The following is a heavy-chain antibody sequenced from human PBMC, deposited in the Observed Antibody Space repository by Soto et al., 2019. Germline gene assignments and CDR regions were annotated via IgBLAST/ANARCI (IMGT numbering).Heavy chain of an antibody. CDR3: TTYGGDTGRFDY. J-gene: IGHJ4*02. CDR1: GASMSSTNYY. D-gene: IGHD4-17*01. V-gene: IGHV4-39*01. CDR2: SGTT. Sequence: SETLSLTCAVSGASMSSTNYYWGWIRQPPEKGPEWIGSGTTFYNPSLRGRVTISVDTSKNQFSLKLNSVTAADTAVYYCTTYGGDTGRFDYWGQGTLVTVSS.